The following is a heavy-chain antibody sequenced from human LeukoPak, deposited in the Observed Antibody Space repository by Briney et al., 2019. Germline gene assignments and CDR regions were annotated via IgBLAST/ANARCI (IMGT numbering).Heavy chain of an antibody. CDR1: GGSISSSSYY. V-gene: IGHV4-39*07. CDR2: IYYSGST. J-gene: IGHJ4*02. CDR3: ARTRDYYFDY. Sequence: SETLSLTCTVSGGSISSSSYYWGWIRQPPGKGLEWIGSIYYSGSTYYNPSLKSRVTISVDTSMDQFSLKLSSVTAADTAVYYCARTRDYYFDYWGQGTLVTVSS.